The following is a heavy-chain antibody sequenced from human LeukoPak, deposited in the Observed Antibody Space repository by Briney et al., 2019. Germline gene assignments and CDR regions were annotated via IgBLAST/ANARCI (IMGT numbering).Heavy chain of an antibody. CDR3: ARGYCGGDCYHTLNWFDP. CDR2: IYYSGST. J-gene: IGHJ5*02. V-gene: IGHV4-59*01. CDR1: GGSISSYY. Sequence: SETLSLTCTVSGGSISSYYWSWIRQPPGEGLEWIGYIYYSGSTNYNPSLKSRVTISVDTSKNQFSLKLSSVTAADTAVYYCARGYCGGDCYHTLNWFDPWGQGTLVTVSS. D-gene: IGHD2-21*02.